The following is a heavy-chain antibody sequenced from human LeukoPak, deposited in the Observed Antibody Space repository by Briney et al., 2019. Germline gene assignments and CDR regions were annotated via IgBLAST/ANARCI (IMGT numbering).Heavy chain of an antibody. V-gene: IGHV4-61*01. Sequence: SETLSLTCTVSGGSVSSGSYYWSWIRQPPGKGLEWIGYYSGNTNYNPSLKSRVTISVDSSKNQFSLKLSSVTAADTAVYYCARVGGTNYYYYGMDVWGQGTTVTVSS. CDR3: ARVGGTNYYYYGMDV. CDR1: GGSVSSGSYY. CDR2: YSGNT. D-gene: IGHD1-26*01. J-gene: IGHJ6*02.